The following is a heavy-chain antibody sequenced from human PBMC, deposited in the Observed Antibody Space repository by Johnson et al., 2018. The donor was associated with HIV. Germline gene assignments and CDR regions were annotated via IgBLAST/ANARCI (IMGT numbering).Heavy chain of an antibody. D-gene: IGHD6-19*01. J-gene: IGHJ3*02. CDR2: ISYDGSNK. V-gene: IGHV3-30*04. CDR1: GFTFSSYA. Sequence: QMQLVESGGGVVQPGRSLRVSSTASGFTFSSYAMHWVRQAPGKGLEWVAVISYDGSNKDYADSVKGRFTISRDNSKNTLYLQMHSLRAEDTAVYYCARQRRAGPFDAFDIWGQGTMVTVSS. CDR3: ARQRRAGPFDAFDI.